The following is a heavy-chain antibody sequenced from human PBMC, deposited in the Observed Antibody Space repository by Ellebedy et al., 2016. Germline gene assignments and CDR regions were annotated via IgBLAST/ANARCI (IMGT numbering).Heavy chain of an antibody. Sequence: GESLKISCAASGFTFNTYGMSWVRQAPGKGLEWVSTISGSGDNTYYADSVKGRFTISRDNSRNTVYLQMNSLRAEDTAVYFCAKEALTNLWCFDLWGRGTLVTVSS. J-gene: IGHJ2*01. V-gene: IGHV3-23*01. CDR3: AKEALTNLWCFDL. CDR2: ISGSGDNT. CDR1: GFTFNTYG.